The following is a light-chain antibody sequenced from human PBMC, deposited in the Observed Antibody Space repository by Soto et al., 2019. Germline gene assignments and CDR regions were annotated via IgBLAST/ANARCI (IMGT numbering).Light chain of an antibody. J-gene: IGLJ1*01. CDR1: SSDVGGNKY. V-gene: IGLV2-14*03. Sequence: SVLTQPAYVSGSPGQSITISCTGTSSDVGGNKYVSWYQHYPGKAPKLMICDVSNRPSGVSNRFSGSKSGNTASLTISGPQAEDEADYYCSAFTGTTYVFGTGTKVTVL. CDR2: DVS. CDR3: SAFTGTTYV.